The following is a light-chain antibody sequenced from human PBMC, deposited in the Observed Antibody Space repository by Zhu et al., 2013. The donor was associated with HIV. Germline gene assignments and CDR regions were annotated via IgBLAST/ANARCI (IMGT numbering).Light chain of an antibody. CDR1: QNVVTW. J-gene: IGKJ4*01. CDR2: DAS. Sequence: DMQLTQSPSTMSASVGDRVTISCRASQNVVTWLAWYQHKSGKSPRLLIYDASTREHGVSSRFSGRGSGTDFSLIITDLQPDDSATYYCQQYDTNSGTLTFGGGTKIE. V-gene: IGKV1-5*01. CDR3: QQYDTNSGTLT.